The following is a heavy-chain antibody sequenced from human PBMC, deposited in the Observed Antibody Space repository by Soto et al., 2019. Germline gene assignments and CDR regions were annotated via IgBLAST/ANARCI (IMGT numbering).Heavy chain of an antibody. V-gene: IGHV4-34*01. CDR3: ALGSGSPYYYYGMDV. D-gene: IGHD3-10*01. CDR1: GGSFSGYY. Sequence: SETLSLTCAVYGGSFSGYYRSWIRQPPGKGLEWIGEINHSGSTNYNPSLKSRVTISVDTSKNQFSLKLSSVTAADTAVYYCALGSGSPYYYYGMDVWGQGTTVTSP. CDR2: INHSGST. J-gene: IGHJ6*02.